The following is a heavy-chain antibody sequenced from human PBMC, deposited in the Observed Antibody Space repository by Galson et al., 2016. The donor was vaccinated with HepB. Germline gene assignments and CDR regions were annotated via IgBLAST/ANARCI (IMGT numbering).Heavy chain of an antibody. CDR1: TYSFTTYG. D-gene: IGHD4-17*01. V-gene: IGHV1-18*04. CDR3: ARGGPMMTTVTYY. CDR2: ISAYNGDT. J-gene: IGHJ4*02. Sequence: SVKVSCKASTYSFTTYGISWVRQAPGRGLEWMGWISAYNGDTNYAQKFQGRATLTTDTSTSTAYMELRSLRSDDTAVYYCARGGPMMTTVTYYWGQGTLVTVSS.